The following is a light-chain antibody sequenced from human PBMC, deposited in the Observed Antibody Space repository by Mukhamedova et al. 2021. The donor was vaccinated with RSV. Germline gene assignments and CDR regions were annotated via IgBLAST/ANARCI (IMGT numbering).Light chain of an antibody. J-gene: IGKJ2*03. V-gene: IGKV3-20*01. CDR1: QSVSSSY. Sequence: ATLSCRASQSVSSSYLAWYQQKPGQAPRLLIYGASSRATGIPDRFSGSGSGTDFTLTISRLEPEDFAVYYCQQYGSSYSFGQGTK. CDR2: GAS. CDR3: QQYGSSYS.